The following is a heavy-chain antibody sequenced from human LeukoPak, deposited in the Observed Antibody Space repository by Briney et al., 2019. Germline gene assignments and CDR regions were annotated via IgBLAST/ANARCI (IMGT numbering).Heavy chain of an antibody. CDR1: GGSITTNNYY. D-gene: IGHD3-22*01. J-gene: IGHJ4*02. V-gene: IGHV4-31*03. Sequence: SQTLSLTCTVSGGSITTNNYYWSWIRQHPGKGLEWIGYIYSSGSTFYSPSLKSRVTISVDTSKNRLSLKLTSVTAADTAVYYCAREPYYYDTSGPHWGQGTLVTVSS. CDR2: IYSSGST. CDR3: AREPYYYDTSGPH.